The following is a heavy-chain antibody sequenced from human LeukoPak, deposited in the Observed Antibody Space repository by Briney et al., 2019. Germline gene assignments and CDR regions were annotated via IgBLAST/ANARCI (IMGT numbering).Heavy chain of an antibody. V-gene: IGHV4-38-2*02. CDR2: ISHRGTT. D-gene: IGHD1-1*01. CDR3: TRERSGTIVDD. J-gene: IGHJ4*02. CDR1: GYFVSAGYY. Sequence: PSETLSLTCAVSGYFVSAGYYWGWIRHSPGKGLEWVGSISHRGTTYHNPSLKSRVIMSLDTSMNQFSLSLASVTAADTATYYCTRERSGTIVDDWGQGTLVTVPS.